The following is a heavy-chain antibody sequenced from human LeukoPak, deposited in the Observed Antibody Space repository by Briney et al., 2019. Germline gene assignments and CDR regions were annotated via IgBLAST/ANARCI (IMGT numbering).Heavy chain of an antibody. CDR2: IRSKAYGGTT. V-gene: IGHV3-49*04. D-gene: IGHD3-22*01. CDR3: XRRYNYDSSGYYYVRDAFDI. CDR1: GFTFGDYV. J-gene: IGHJ3*02. Sequence: GGSLRLSCTASGFTFGDYVMSWVRQAPGKGLEWVGFIRSKAYGGTTKNAASVKGRFTIARDDYRSIAYLEMNSLKTEDTAVYXCXRRYNYDSSGYYYVRDAFDIWGQGTMVTVSS.